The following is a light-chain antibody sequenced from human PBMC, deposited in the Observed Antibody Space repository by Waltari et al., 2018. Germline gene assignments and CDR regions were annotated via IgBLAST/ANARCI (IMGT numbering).Light chain of an antibody. CDR3: QQYESLPVT. Sequence: EIVLTHSPGTLSLSPGERATLSCRASQSISKYLAWYQQKPGQAPRLLIYHASSRAAGIPDRFSGSGSGTDFSLTISRLEPEDFAVYYCQQYESLPVTFGQGTKVEIK. J-gene: IGKJ1*01. CDR2: HAS. V-gene: IGKV3-20*01. CDR1: QSISKY.